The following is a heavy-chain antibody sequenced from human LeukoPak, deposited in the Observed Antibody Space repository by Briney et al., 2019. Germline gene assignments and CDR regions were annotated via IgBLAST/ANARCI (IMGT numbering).Heavy chain of an antibody. J-gene: IGHJ6*02. CDR2: ISSSSSTI. V-gene: IGHV3-48*01. CDR3: ASLRLYYYYGMDV. Sequence: HPGGSLRLSCAASGFTFSSYIMNWVRQAPGKGLEWVSYISSSSSTIYYADSVKGRFTISRDNAKNSLYLQMNSLRAEDTAVYYCASLRLYYYYGMDVWGQGTTVTVSS. D-gene: IGHD4-17*01. CDR1: GFTFSSYI.